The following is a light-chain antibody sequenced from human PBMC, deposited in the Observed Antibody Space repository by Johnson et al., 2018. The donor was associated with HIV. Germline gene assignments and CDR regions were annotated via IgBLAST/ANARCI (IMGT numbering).Light chain of an antibody. Sequence: HSVLTQPPSVSAAPGQKVTISCSGRSSNIGSNSVSWYQQLPGTAPKLLIYENNKRPSGIPDRFSGSKSGTSATLGITGLQTGAEADYYCGTWDSSLGVFGTGTKVTVL. CDR3: GTWDSSLGV. CDR2: ENN. CDR1: SSNIGSNS. V-gene: IGLV1-51*02. J-gene: IGLJ1*01.